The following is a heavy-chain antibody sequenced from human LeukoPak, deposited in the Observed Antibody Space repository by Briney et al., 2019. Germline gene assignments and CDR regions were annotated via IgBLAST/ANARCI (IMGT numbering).Heavy chain of an antibody. J-gene: IGHJ4*02. CDR1: GFTFSSYA. Sequence: GGSLRLSCAASGFTFSSYAMSWVRQAPGKGLEWVSAISGSGGSTYYADSVKGRFTISRDDSRNTLYLQMNSLKTEDTAVYYCTTGGYRYGDDYWGQGTLVTVSS. CDR3: TTGGYRYGDDY. CDR2: ISGSGGST. V-gene: IGHV3-23*01. D-gene: IGHD5-18*01.